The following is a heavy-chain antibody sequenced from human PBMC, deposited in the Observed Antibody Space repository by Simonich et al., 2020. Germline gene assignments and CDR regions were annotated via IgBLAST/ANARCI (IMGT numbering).Heavy chain of an antibody. CDR3: ARDVDTAMVFDY. J-gene: IGHJ4*02. V-gene: IGHV3-21*01. CDR1: GFTFCSYS. CDR2: ISSSSSYI. Sequence: EVQLVESGGGLVKPGGSLRLSCAASGFTFCSYSMNWVRQAPGKGLEWVSSISSSSSYIYYADSGKGRFTISRDNAKNSLYLQMNSLRAEDTAVYYCARDVDTAMVFDYWGQGTLVTVSS. D-gene: IGHD5-18*01.